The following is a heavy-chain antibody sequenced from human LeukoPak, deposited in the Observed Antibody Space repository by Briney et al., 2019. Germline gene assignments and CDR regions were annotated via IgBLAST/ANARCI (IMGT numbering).Heavy chain of an antibody. J-gene: IGHJ4*02. CDR3: ARTIVVVPAAINYFDY. CDR2: IYYGGST. CDR1: GGSISSYY. V-gene: IGHV4-59*08. D-gene: IGHD2-2*02. Sequence: SETLSLTCTVSGGSISSYYWSWIRQPPGKGLEWIGYIYYGGSTNYNPSLKSRVTISVDTSKNQFSLKLSSVTAADTAVYYCARTIVVVPAAINYFDYWGQGTLVTVSS.